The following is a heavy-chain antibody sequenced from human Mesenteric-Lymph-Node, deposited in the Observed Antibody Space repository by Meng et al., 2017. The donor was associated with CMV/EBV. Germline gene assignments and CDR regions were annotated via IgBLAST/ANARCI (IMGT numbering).Heavy chain of an antibody. CDR2: IWFDGSSK. J-gene: IGHJ4*02. Sequence: GESLKISCGASGFSFSDYGMHWVRQAPGKGLEWVAFIWFDGSSKYYADSVKGRFVISRDNSRNTLYLHMDSLTAEDTAVYYCARVGGNSDFDYWGQGTLVTVSS. CDR3: ARVGGNSDFDY. D-gene: IGHD4-23*01. V-gene: IGHV3-33*01. CDR1: GFSFSDYG.